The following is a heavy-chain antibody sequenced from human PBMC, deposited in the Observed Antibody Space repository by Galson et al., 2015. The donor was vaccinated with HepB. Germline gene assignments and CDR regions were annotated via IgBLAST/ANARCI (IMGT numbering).Heavy chain of an antibody. CDR2: ISYDGSNK. D-gene: IGHD6-6*01. V-gene: IGHV3-30*03. J-gene: IGHJ4*02. Sequence: SLRLSCAASGFTFSSYGMHWVRQAPGKGLEWVAVISYDGSNKYYADSVKGRFTISRDNSKNTLYLQMNSLRAEDTAVYYCAALSDSSSSKPHDYWGLGTLVTVSS. CDR3: AALSDSSSSKPHDY. CDR1: GFTFSSYG.